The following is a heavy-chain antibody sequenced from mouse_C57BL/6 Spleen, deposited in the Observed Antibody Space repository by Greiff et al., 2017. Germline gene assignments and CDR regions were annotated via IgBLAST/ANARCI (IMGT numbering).Heavy chain of an antibody. CDR2: INPSTGGT. J-gene: IGHJ3*01. CDR1: GYSFTGYY. Sequence: EVQRVESGPELVKPGASVKISCKASGYSFTGYYMNWVKQSPEKSLEWIGEINPSTGGTTYNQKFKAKATLTVDKSSSTAYMQLKSLTSEDSAVYYCARRTAQATNWFAYWGQGTLVTVSA. D-gene: IGHD3-2*02. V-gene: IGHV1-42*01. CDR3: ARRTAQATNWFAY.